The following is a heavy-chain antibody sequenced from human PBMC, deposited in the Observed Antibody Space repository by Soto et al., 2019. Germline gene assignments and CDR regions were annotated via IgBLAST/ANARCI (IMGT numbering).Heavy chain of an antibody. J-gene: IGHJ1*01. Sequence: QVQLVQSGAEVKKPGASVKVSCKTSGYTFTNYGISWVRQAPGQGPEWMGWISGYNGNTNYAQKFQGRVTMTTDTSTSTAYMELRSLRSDDTAVYYCARGGSSWSAEYYQYWGQGTLVIVS. CDR2: ISGYNGNT. CDR1: GYTFTNYG. D-gene: IGHD6-13*01. V-gene: IGHV1-18*01. CDR3: ARGGSSWSAEYYQY.